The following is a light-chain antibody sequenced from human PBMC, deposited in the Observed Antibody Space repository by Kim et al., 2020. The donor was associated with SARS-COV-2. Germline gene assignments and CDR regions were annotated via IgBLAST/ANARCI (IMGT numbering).Light chain of an antibody. J-gene: IGLJ3*02. V-gene: IGLV7-43*01. CDR2: STD. CDR1: TGAVTSGSL. CDR3: LLHYGVYWM. Sequence: QAVVTQEPSLTVSPGGTVTLTCASNTGAVTSGSLANWFQQKPGQAPRTLLYSTDNKHYWTPARFSGSVLGGKAALTLSGVQPEDEAEYFCLLHYGVYWMFGGETKLTVL.